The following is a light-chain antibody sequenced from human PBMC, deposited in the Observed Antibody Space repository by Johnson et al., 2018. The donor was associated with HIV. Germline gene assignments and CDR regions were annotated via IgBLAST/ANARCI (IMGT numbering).Light chain of an antibody. CDR1: SSNIGSNY. V-gene: IGLV1-51*02. CDR3: GTWDSSLSAFYV. Sequence: HSVLTQPPSVSAAPGHKVTVSCSGSSSNIGSNYVSWYQQLPGTAPKLLIYENNKRPSGIPDRFSGSKSGTSATLGITGLQTGDEADYYCGTWDSSLSAFYVFGTGTKITVL. CDR2: ENN. J-gene: IGLJ1*01.